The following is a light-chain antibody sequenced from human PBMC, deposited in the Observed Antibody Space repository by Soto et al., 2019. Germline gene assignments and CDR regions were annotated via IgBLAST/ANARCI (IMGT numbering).Light chain of an antibody. Sequence: ALTQPASVSGSPGQSITISCTGTSSDVGSYNLVSWYQQHLGKAPKLMIYEGSTRPSGVSNRFSGSKSGNTASLTISGLQAEDEADYYCCSYAGSTTFVVFGGGTKLTVL. V-gene: IGLV2-23*03. CDR3: CSYAGSTTFVV. J-gene: IGLJ2*01. CDR2: EGS. CDR1: SSDVGSYNL.